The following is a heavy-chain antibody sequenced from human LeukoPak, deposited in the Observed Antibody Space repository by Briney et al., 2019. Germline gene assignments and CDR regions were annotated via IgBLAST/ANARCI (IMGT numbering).Heavy chain of an antibody. CDR2: IYYSGST. J-gene: IGHJ5*02. CDR1: GGSISSYY. Sequence: PSETLSLTCTVSGGSISSYYWSWIRQPPGKGLEWIGYIYYSGSTNYNPSLKSRVTISVDTSKNQFSLKLSSVTAADTAVYYRARSIPRNWFDPWGQGTLVTVSS. CDR3: ARSIPRNWFDP. V-gene: IGHV4-59*01.